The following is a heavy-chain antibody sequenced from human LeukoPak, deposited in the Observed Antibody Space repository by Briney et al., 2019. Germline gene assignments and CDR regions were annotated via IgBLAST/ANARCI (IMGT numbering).Heavy chain of an antibody. CDR1: GYSISSGYY. Sequence: SETLSLTCTVSGYSISSGYYWGWIRQPPGKGLEWIGSIYHSGSTYYNPSLKNRVTISVDTSKNQFSLKLSSVTAADTAVYYCARVGDSSGYYWVDYWGQGTLVTVSS. V-gene: IGHV4-38-2*02. CDR2: IYHSGST. D-gene: IGHD3-22*01. J-gene: IGHJ4*02. CDR3: ARVGDSSGYYWVDY.